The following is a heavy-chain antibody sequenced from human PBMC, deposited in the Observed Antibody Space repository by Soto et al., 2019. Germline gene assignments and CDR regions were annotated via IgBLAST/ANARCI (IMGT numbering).Heavy chain of an antibody. CDR1: GFAFSSSV. CDR3: VKSRAGDFDY. CDR2: ITVRGDGT. D-gene: IGHD6-19*01. V-gene: IGHV3-23*01. Sequence: EVQLLESGGDLVQPGGSLRLSCAASGFAFSSSVMGWVRQAPGKGPEWVSTITVRGDGTFYADSVKGRFSISRDNSENTLSLQMNSLRPDDTATYYCVKSRAGDFDYWGQGTLVTVSS. J-gene: IGHJ4*02.